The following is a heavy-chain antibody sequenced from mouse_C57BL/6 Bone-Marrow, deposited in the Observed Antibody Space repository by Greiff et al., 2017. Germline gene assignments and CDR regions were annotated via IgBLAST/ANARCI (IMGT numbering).Heavy chain of an antibody. Sequence: VQLQESGAELMKPGASVKLSCKATGYTFTGYWIEWVKQRPGHGLEWIGEILPGSGSTNYTEKFKGKATFTADTSSNTAYMQLSSLTTEDSAIYYCARYGGYYDWYFDVWGTGTTVTVSS. CDR3: ARYGGYYDWYFDV. CDR1: GYTFTGYW. CDR2: ILPGSGST. D-gene: IGHD2-3*01. V-gene: IGHV1-9*01. J-gene: IGHJ1*03.